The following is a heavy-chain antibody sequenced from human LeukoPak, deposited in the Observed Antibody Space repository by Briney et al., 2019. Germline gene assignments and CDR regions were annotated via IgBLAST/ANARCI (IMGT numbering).Heavy chain of an antibody. CDR3: ARSLSRIKLYNWFDP. V-gene: IGHV1-8*01. J-gene: IGHJ5*02. D-gene: IGHD2/OR15-2a*01. CDR1: GYTFTSYD. CDR2: MNPNSGNT. Sequence: ASVKVSCKASGYTFTSYDINWVRQATGQGLEWMGWMNPNSGNTGYAQKFQGRVTMTRNTSISTAYMELSSLRSEDTAVYYYARSLSRIKLYNWFDPWGQGTLVTVSS.